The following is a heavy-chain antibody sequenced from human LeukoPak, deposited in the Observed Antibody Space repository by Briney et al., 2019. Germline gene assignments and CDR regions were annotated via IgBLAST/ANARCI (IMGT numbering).Heavy chain of an antibody. CDR2: IYYSGST. D-gene: IGHD1-7*01. Sequence: SETLSLTCFVSGGSISSGGYYWSWLRHHPGKGLEWVGDIYYSGSTYYNASLKSRVNISVDTSKKQFSLKLSSVTAADTAVYYCARGNYHFFDYWGQGTLVTVSS. CDR1: GGSISSGGYY. V-gene: IGHV4-31*03. J-gene: IGHJ4*02. CDR3: ARGNYHFFDY.